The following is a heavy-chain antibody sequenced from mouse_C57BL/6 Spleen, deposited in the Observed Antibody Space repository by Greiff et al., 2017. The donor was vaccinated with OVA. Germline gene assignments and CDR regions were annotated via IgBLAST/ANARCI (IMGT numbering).Heavy chain of an antibody. J-gene: IGHJ1*03. CDR3: ASKEGNSHWYFDV. CDR2: IYPGDGDT. Sequence: QVQLQQSGPELVKPGASVKISCKASGYAFSSSWMNWVKQRPGKGLEWIGRIYPGDGDTNYNGKFKGKATLTADKSSSTAYMQLSSLTSEDSAVYFCASKEGNSHWYFDVWGTGTTVTVSS. V-gene: IGHV1-82*01. CDR1: GYAFSSSW. D-gene: IGHD2-1*01.